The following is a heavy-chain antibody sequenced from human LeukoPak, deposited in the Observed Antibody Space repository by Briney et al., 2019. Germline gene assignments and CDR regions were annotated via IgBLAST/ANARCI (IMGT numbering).Heavy chain of an antibody. D-gene: IGHD4-23*01. CDR3: ARGFYGGNPLDAFDI. J-gene: IGHJ3*02. Sequence: GGSLRLSCVASGFTFSGYYMGWIRQAPGKGLEWISYTSSSGSDIYYTGSMKGRFTISRDNAKNSLFLQMNSLRGDDTALYYCARGFYGGNPLDAFDIWGQGTMVTVSS. CDR2: TSSSGSDI. V-gene: IGHV3-11*01. CDR1: GFTFSGYY.